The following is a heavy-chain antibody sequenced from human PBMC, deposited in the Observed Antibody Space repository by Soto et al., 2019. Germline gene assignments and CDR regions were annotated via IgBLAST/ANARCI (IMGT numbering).Heavy chain of an antibody. V-gene: IGHV3-15*01. D-gene: IGHD2-2*01. J-gene: IGHJ3*02. CDR2: IKRKIDGETT. CDR1: GFAFTHVW. CDR3: AADRYCSSNTCPGAFDI. Sequence: EVQLLESGGDLAEPGGSLRLSCAASGFAFTHVWVTWVRQAPGRGLEWVGRIKRKIDGETTNYAAPVKGRFTISRDDSKNTLYLQMNSLKTDDSAVYYRAADRYCSSNTCPGAFDIWGQGTTV.